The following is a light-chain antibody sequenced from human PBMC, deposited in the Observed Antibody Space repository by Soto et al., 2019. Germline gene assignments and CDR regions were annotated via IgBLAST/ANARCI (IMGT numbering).Light chain of an antibody. CDR2: AAS. CDR1: QSISGY. V-gene: IGKV1-39*01. J-gene: IGKJ1*01. CDR3: QQSYSTPRT. Sequence: DIQMTHSPSSLSASVGDRVTITCRASQSISGYLNWYQQKPGKDPKLLIYAASSLQSGVPSRFSGSGSGTDFTLTISSLQPEDFATYYCQQSYSTPRTFGQGTKVDIK.